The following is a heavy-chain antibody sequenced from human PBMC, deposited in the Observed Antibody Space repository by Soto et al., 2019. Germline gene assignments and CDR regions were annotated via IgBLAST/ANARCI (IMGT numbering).Heavy chain of an antibody. D-gene: IGHD3-22*01. V-gene: IGHV3-23*01. Sequence: PGGSLRLSCAASGFTFSSYAMSWVRQAPGKGLEWVSAISGSGGSTYYADSVKGRFTISRDNSKNTLYLQMNSLRAEDTAVYYCAKDSRYDSSGYVDYWGQGTLVTVSS. CDR3: AKDSRYDSSGYVDY. CDR1: GFTFSSYA. CDR2: ISGSGGST. J-gene: IGHJ4*02.